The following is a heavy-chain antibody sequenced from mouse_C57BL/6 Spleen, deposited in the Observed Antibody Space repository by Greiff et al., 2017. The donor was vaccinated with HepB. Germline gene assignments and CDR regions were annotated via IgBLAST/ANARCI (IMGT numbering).Heavy chain of an antibody. J-gene: IGHJ4*01. Sequence: QVHVKQSGAELARPGASVKLSCKASGYTFTSYGISWVKQRTGQGLEWIGEIYPRSGNTYYNEKFKGKATLTADKSSSTAYMELRSLTSEDSAVYFCAKPYDYDAMDYWGQGTSVTVSS. CDR1: GYTFTSYG. CDR2: IYPRSGNT. CDR3: AKPYDYDAMDY. V-gene: IGHV1-81*01. D-gene: IGHD6-5*01.